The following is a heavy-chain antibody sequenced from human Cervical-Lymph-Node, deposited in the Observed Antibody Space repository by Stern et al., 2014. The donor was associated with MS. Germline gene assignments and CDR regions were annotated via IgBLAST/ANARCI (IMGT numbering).Heavy chain of an antibody. CDR2: IYAGESTP. Sequence: EVQLVQSGAEVKKPGESLKISCKGSGYSFSNYWIGWVRQMPGKGLAWMGLIYAGESTPRYSPSFQAQVTISADKSISTAYLQWSSLKASDTAMYYCARVDTSGYSPSYYGMDVWGQGTTVTVSS. V-gene: IGHV5-51*01. CDR1: GYSFSNYW. D-gene: IGHD3-22*01. J-gene: IGHJ6*02. CDR3: ARVDTSGYSPSYYGMDV.